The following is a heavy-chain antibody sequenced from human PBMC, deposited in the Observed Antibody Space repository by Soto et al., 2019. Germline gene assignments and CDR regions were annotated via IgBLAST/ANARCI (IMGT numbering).Heavy chain of an antibody. CDR1: GFNFSKFG. D-gene: IGHD3-3*02. Sequence: HPGGSLRLSCAASGFNFSKFGMYWVRQAPGKGLEWVAVIWYDGSQKYYADSVKGRFTISRDNSNNTLYLQMNSLRAEDTAVYYCAKEVWGLYAFGRPLDNWGHGTLVTVS. CDR3: AKEVWGLYAFGRPLDN. J-gene: IGHJ4*01. CDR2: IWYDGSQK. V-gene: IGHV3-33*06.